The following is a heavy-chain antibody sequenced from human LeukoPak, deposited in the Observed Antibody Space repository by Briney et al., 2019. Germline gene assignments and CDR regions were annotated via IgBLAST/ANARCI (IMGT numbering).Heavy chain of an antibody. Sequence: SETLSLTCTVSGGSISSSSYYWGWIRQPPGKGLEWIGSIYYSGSTYYNPSLKSRVTISVDTSKNQFSLKLSSVTAADTAVYYCARDIPEIVVVTAMNYNWFDPWGQGTLVTVSS. CDR2: IYYSGST. D-gene: IGHD2-21*02. CDR3: ARDIPEIVVVTAMNYNWFDP. V-gene: IGHV4-39*07. CDR1: GGSISSSSYY. J-gene: IGHJ5*02.